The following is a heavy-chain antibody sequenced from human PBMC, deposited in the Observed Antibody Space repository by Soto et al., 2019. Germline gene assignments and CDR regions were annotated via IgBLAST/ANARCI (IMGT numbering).Heavy chain of an antibody. CDR2: ISAHNGNT. Sequence: QVHLVQSGAEVKKPGASVKVSCKCSGYTFTSYGITWVRQAPGQGLEWMGWISAHNGNTDYAQKLQGRVTVTRDTSASTAYMELRSLRSDATAVYYCARGRYGDYWGQAALVTVSS. CDR1: GYTFTSYG. D-gene: IGHD1-1*01. CDR3: ARGRYGDY. V-gene: IGHV1-18*01. J-gene: IGHJ4*02.